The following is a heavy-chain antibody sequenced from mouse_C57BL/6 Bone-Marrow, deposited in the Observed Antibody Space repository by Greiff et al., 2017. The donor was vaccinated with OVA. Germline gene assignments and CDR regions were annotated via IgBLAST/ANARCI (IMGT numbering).Heavy chain of an antibody. CDR2: IYPRSGNT. CDR1: GYTFTSYG. D-gene: IGHD1-1*01. CDR3: AREVYYYGSRASWFAY. J-gene: IGHJ3*01. V-gene: IGHV1-81*01. Sequence: VQLVESGAELARPGASVKLSCKASGYTFTSYGISWVKQRTGQGLEWIGEIYPRSGNTYYNEKFKGKATLTADKSSSTAYMELRSLTSEDSAVYFCAREVYYYGSRASWFAYWGQGTLVTVSA.